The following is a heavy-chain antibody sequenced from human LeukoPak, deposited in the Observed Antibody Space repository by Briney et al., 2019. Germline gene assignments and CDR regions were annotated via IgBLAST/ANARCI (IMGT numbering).Heavy chain of an antibody. CDR2: IYYSGTT. J-gene: IGHJ4*02. CDR3: ARGRCPDY. V-gene: IGHV4-39*07. Sequence: PSETLSLTCTVSGGSISSSSYYWGWIRQPPGKGLEWIGSIYYSGTTYYNPSLKSRVTISVDTSKNQFSLKLSSVTAADTAVYYCARGRCPDYWGQGTLVTVSS. D-gene: IGHD2-8*01. CDR1: GGSISSSSYY.